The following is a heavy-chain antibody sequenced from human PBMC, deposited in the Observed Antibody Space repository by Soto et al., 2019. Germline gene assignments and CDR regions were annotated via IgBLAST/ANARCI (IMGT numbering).Heavy chain of an antibody. CDR2: TYYNGDT. Sequence: SETLSLTGTVSDNSFRGADYYWSWIRQPLGKGPEWMGYTYYNGDTKYNRALKSRVTMSVDASKIRFSLRLSSVTAADTAVYFCARGPDYIDGWRTFDFWGRGILVTVSS. CDR3: ARGPDYIDGWRTFDF. J-gene: IGHJ4*02. CDR1: DNSFRGADYY. D-gene: IGHD4-4*01. V-gene: IGHV4-30-4*02.